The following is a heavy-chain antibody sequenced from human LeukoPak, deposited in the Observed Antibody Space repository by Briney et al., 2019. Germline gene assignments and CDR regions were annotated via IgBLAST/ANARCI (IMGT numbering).Heavy chain of an antibody. J-gene: IGHJ4*02. CDR3: AKDDSGTFDY. D-gene: IGHD3/OR15-3a*01. V-gene: IGHV3-9*01. CDR1: GFTFDDYA. Sequence: PGRSLRLSCAASGFTFDDYAMHWVRQAPGKGLEWVSSISWNSGSIGYADSVKGRFTISRDNAKNSLYLQMNSLRAEDTALYYCAKDDSGTFDYWGQGTLVTVSS. CDR2: ISWNSGSI.